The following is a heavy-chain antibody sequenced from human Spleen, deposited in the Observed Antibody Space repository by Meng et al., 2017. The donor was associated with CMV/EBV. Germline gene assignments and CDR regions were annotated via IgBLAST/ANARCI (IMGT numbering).Heavy chain of an antibody. CDR1: GFTFSDYY. J-gene: IGHJ3*02. CDR3: ARGNVWELLRADAFDI. V-gene: IGHV3-11*04. Sequence: GESLKISCAASGFTFSDYYMSWIRQAPGKGLEWVSYISSSGSTIYYADSVKGRFTISRDNAKNSLYLKMNSLRAEDTAVYYCARGNVWELLRADAFDIWGQGTMVTVSS. CDR2: ISSSGSTI. D-gene: IGHD1-26*01.